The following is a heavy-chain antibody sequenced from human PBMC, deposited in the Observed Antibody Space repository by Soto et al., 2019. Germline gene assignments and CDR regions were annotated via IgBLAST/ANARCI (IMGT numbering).Heavy chain of an antibody. CDR2: ISTYSGDT. CDR3: ARHHGPTTSENWFDP. V-gene: IGHV1-18*01. Sequence: QVHLVQYGVEVKTPGASVKVSCQASGYTFFTYDISWVRQAPGQGLEWMGWISTYSGDTKNAQKFQGRVTMTTDTSTTTADLELRSLRSDDTAVYYCARHHGPTTSENWFDPWGQGTLVTVSS. CDR1: GYTFFTYD. J-gene: IGHJ5*02. D-gene: IGHD5-12*01.